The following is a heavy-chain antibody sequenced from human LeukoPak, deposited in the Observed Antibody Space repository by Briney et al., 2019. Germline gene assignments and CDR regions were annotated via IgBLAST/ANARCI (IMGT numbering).Heavy chain of an antibody. CDR2: ISSSSSTI. CDR1: GFTFSSFS. D-gene: IGHD6-13*01. V-gene: IGHV3-48*01. J-gene: IGHJ5*02. CDR3: AGQQQLLLIDP. Sequence: GGSLRLSRVASGFTFSSFSMNWVRQAPGKGLEWVSYISSSSSTIYYADSVKGRFTISRDNAKNSLYLQMNNLRAEDTAVYSCAGQQQLLLIDPWGQGTLVTVSS.